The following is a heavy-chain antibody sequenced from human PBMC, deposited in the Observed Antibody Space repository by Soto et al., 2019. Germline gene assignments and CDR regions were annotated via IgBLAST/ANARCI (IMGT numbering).Heavy chain of an antibody. D-gene: IGHD3-16*01. CDR2: IYFNGNT. Sequence: SEALSLTCTVSAASFRKYYWTWIRQSPGKGLEWIGYIYFNGNTNYNPSLKRRVTMSIDTSKKQFSLNLSSVTAADTAVYYCASVTFGGIVLAHWGQGALVTV. CDR1: AASFRKYY. J-gene: IGHJ4*02. CDR3: ASVTFGGIVLAH. V-gene: IGHV4-59*01.